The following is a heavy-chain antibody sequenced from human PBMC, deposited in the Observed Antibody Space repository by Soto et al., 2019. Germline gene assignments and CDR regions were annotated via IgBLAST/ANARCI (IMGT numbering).Heavy chain of an antibody. Sequence: PSETLSLTCAVYGGSFSDFYWNCIRQPPGKGLEWIGEINHSGSTSYNPSLKSRVTISVDTSKNQISLKLTSVTAADTAVYYCARGPRVVWVVPTAQRDVFAIWGQGTMVTVSS. CDR3: ARGPRVVWVVPTAQRDVFAI. J-gene: IGHJ3*02. V-gene: IGHV4-34*01. CDR1: GGSFSDFY. D-gene: IGHD2-2*01. CDR2: INHSGST.